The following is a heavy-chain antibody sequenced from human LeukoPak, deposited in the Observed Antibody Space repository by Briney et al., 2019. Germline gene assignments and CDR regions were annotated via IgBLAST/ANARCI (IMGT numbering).Heavy chain of an antibody. J-gene: IGHJ4*02. CDR2: MNPNSGNT. Sequence: GASVKISCKASGYTFTSYDINWVRQATGQGLEWMGWMNPNSGNTGYAQKFQGRVTITRNTSISTAYMELSSLRSEDTAVYYCATFGAYDYVWGSYRQTFDYWGQGTLVTVSS. CDR3: ATFGAYDYVWGSYRQTFDY. D-gene: IGHD3-16*02. CDR1: GYTFTSYD. V-gene: IGHV1-8*03.